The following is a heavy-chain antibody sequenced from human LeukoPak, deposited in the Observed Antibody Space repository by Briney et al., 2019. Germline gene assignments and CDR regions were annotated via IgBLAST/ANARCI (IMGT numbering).Heavy chain of an antibody. V-gene: IGHV3-33*01. Sequence: GRSLRLSCAASGFTFSNYGMHWVRQAPGKGLEWVAAIWYDGSSKHFADSVKGRFTISRDNSKNMLYLQMNSLSAEDTAVYYCARDVPDSGNYYPDAFDIWGQGTLVTVSS. J-gene: IGHJ3*02. CDR2: IWYDGSSK. CDR1: GFTFSNYG. D-gene: IGHD3-10*01. CDR3: ARDVPDSGNYYPDAFDI.